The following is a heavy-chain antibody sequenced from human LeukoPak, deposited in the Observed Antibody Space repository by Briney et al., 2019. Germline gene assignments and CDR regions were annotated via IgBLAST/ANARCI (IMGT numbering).Heavy chain of an antibody. CDR2: MNPNSGNT. V-gene: IGHV1-8*01. CDR3: ARSLISSIAAGYY. CDR1: GYTFTSYD. Sequence: ASVKVSCKASGYTFTSYDINWVRQATGQGLEWMGWMNPNSGNTGYAQKFQGRVTMTRNTSISTAYMELSSLRSEDTAVYYCARSLISSIAAGYYWGQRTLVTVSS. D-gene: IGHD6-6*01. J-gene: IGHJ4*02.